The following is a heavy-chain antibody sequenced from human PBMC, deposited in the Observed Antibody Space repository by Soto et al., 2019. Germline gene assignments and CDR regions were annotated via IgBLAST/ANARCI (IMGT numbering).Heavy chain of an antibody. CDR3: ASTYYTGSSGPFDY. V-gene: IGHV4-30-4*01. J-gene: IGHJ4*02. CDR2: IHYSGSA. CDR1: GGSISAGDIY. D-gene: IGHD3-22*01. Sequence: TLSLTCTVSGGSISAGDIYWSWIRQPPGKGPEWISDIHYSGSANYNPSLGSRALTSADTSKNQFSLRVSSVTVADTAVYYCASTYYTGSSGPFDYWGQGTLVTVSS.